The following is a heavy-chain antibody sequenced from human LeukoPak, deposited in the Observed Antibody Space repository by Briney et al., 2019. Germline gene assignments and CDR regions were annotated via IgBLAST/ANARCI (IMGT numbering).Heavy chain of an antibody. J-gene: IGHJ3*01. CDR2: IYGSGGT. D-gene: IGHD3/OR15-3a*01. Sequence: PSETLSLTCSVSGGAISNFYWSWIRQSAGKGLEWIGQIYGSGGTNYNPSLKSRVTMSTDKSKNQISLRLTSVTAADTAVYYCARNRTSYYGEIPFDVWGRGTMVTVSS. CDR1: GGAISNFY. CDR3: ARNRTSYYGEIPFDV. V-gene: IGHV4-4*07.